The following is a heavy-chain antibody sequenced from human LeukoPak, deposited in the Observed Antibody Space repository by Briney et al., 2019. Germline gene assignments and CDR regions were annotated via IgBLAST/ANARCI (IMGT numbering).Heavy chain of an antibody. J-gene: IGHJ4*02. D-gene: IGHD2-2*02. V-gene: IGHV3-23*01. CDR2: IIISDGRT. CDR3: ATDVDNIPLQH. CDR1: GFTFSRSA. Sequence: GGSLRLSCTASGFTFSRSAMTWVRQAPGKGLEWLSSIIISDGRTYYPGSVKGRVTISRDISKNTLYLHMISLHAEDTAVYYCATDVDNIPLQHWGQGTLVTVSS.